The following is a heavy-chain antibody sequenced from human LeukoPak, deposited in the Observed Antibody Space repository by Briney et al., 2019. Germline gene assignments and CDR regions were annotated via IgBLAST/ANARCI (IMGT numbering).Heavy chain of an antibody. CDR2: INHSGST. J-gene: IGHJ3*02. Sequence: SETLSLTCAVYGGSFSGYYWSWIRQPPGKGLEWIGEINHSGSTNYNPSLKSRVTISVDTSKNQFSLKLSSVTAADTAVYYCARRYGDYGDAFDIWGQGTMVTVSS. D-gene: IGHD4-17*01. CDR1: GGSFSGYY. CDR3: ARRYGDYGDAFDI. V-gene: IGHV4-34*01.